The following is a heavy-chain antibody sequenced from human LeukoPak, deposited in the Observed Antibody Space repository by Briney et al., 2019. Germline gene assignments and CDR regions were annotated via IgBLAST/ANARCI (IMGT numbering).Heavy chain of an antibody. CDR2: IKEDGTYT. Sequence: PGGSLRLSCAASGFSFSKYWTHWVRQTPGEGLVWVARIKEDGTYTSYADSVKGRFTISRDNARNTVFLQMNSLRAEDTAVYYCARDFDMGITPGDDFDFWGQGTLVTVSS. J-gene: IGHJ4*02. CDR1: GFSFSKYW. D-gene: IGHD3-9*01. CDR3: ARDFDMGITPGDDFDF. V-gene: IGHV3-74*01.